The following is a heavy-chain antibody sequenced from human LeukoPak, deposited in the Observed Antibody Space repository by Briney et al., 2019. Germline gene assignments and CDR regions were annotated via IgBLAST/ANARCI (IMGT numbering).Heavy chain of an antibody. CDR1: GFTFGGYA. V-gene: IGHV3-23*01. D-gene: IGHD2-21*02. J-gene: IGHJ1*01. CDR2: ISAGSEDS. Sequence: PGGSLRLSCTASGFTFGGYAMSWVRQAPGKGLEWVSSISAGSEDSYYADSVKGRFTISRDNSKNTLYLQMNSLRAEDTAVYYCAKSGYCGGDCRRYEYFQHWGQGTLVTVSS. CDR3: AKSGYCGGDCRRYEYFQH.